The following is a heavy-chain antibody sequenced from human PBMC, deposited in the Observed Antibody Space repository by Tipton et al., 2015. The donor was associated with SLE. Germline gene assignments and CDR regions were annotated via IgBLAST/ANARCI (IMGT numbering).Heavy chain of an antibody. CDR1: GGSISDSNYC. D-gene: IGHD3-3*01. CDR3: AREVDFWSGYFDY. V-gene: IGHV4-61*02. J-gene: IGHJ4*02. Sequence: TLSLTCTVSGGSISDSNYCWSWIRQPAGKGLEWIGRVYPSGSTSYNLSLTSRISISVDTSKNQFSLKLNSVTAPDTAVYYCAREVDFWSGYFDYWGQGALVTVSS. CDR2: VYPSGST.